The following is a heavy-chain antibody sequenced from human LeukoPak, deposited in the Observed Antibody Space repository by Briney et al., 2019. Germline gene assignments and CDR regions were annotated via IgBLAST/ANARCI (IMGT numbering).Heavy chain of an antibody. CDR1: GDSINSSVYY. V-gene: IGHV4-39*01. CDR2: LYYNGYT. J-gene: IGHJ5*02. CDR3: ARQGGDTMVRGVIKDWFDP. Sequence: SETLSLTCTVTGDSINSSVYYWAWIRQPPGKGLVWIGSLYYNGYTYYNPSLKSRVTMSVDTSKNHFSLKLNSVTAADTAVYYCARQGGDTMVRGVIKDWFDPWGQGTLATVSS. D-gene: IGHD3-10*01.